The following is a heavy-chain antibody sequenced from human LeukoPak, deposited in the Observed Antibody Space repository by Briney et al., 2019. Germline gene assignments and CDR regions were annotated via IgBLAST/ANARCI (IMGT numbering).Heavy chain of an antibody. CDR1: GFTFSTYA. CDR3: ARDFGYSGYDCYFDY. V-gene: IGHV3-30-3*01. Sequence: GGSLRLSCAASGFTFSTYAMHWVRQAPGKGLEWVAVISYDGSNKHYADSVKGRFSISRDNSKNTLYLRMNSLRAEDTAVYYCARDFGYSGYDCYFDYWGQGTLVTVSS. J-gene: IGHJ4*02. CDR2: ISYDGSNK. D-gene: IGHD5-12*01.